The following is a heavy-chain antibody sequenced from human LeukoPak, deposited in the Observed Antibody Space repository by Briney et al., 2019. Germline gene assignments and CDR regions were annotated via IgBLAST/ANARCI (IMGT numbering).Heavy chain of an antibody. CDR3: ATDNSYGSGSYYT. CDR2: IYYSGNT. V-gene: IGHV4-59*01. Sequence: SETLSLTCTVSGGSIRSYCWNWIRQPPGKGLEWIGYIYYSGNTNYNPSLKSRVTISVDTSKNQFSLKLSSVTAADTAVYNCATDNSYGSGSYYTWGQGTLVTVSS. CDR1: GGSIRSYC. D-gene: IGHD3-10*01. J-gene: IGHJ4*02.